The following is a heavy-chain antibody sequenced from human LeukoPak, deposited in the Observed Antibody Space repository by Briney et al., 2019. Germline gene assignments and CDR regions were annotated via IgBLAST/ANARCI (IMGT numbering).Heavy chain of an antibody. CDR2: IIPIFGTA. Sequence: SVKVSCKASGGTFSSYAISWVRQAPGQGLEWMGGIIPIFGTANYAQKFQGRVTITTDESTSTAYMELSSLRSEDTAVYYCARAQRGYSYGYVGFAYYYYYYMDVWGKGTTVTVSS. CDR3: ARAQRGYSYGYVGFAYYYYYYMDV. V-gene: IGHV1-69*05. J-gene: IGHJ6*03. D-gene: IGHD5-18*01. CDR1: GGTFSSYA.